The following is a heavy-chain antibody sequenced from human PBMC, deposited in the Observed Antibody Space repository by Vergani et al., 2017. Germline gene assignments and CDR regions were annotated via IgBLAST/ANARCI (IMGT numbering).Heavy chain of an antibody. J-gene: IGHJ6*02. CDR1: GFTFDDYA. CDR3: AKDDGYGSGSYYNWDYYYYGMDV. D-gene: IGHD3-10*01. Sequence: EVQLVESGGGVVQPGGSLRLSCAASGFTFDDYAMHWVRQAPGKGLEWVSLISGDGVSTYYADSVKGRFTISRDNSKNSLYLQMNSLRTEDTALYYCAKDDGYGSGSYYNWDYYYYGMDVWGQGTTVTVSS. CDR2: ISGDGVST. V-gene: IGHV3-43*02.